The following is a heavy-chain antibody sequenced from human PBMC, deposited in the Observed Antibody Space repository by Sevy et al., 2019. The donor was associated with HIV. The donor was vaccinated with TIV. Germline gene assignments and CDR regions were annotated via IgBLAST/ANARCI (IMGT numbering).Heavy chain of an antibody. CDR3: ARGACTGGSCYRYYYGMDV. J-gene: IGHJ6*02. CDR1: GYTFTSYD. D-gene: IGHD2-15*01. CDR2: MIPDSGNT. V-gene: IGHV1-8*01. Sequence: ASVKVSCKASGYTFTSYDINWVRQATGQRLEWMGWMIPDSGNTGYAQKFQGRVTMTRNTSISTAYMELSSLRSEDTAVYYCARGACTGGSCYRYYYGMDVWGQGTTVTVSS.